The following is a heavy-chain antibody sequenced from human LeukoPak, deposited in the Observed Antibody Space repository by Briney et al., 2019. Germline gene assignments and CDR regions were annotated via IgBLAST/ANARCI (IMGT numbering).Heavy chain of an antibody. D-gene: IGHD1-26*01. CDR1: GFTFSTYT. Sequence: QSGGSLRLSCAASGFTFSTYTMHWVRQAPGKGLEWVSAISGSGGSTYYADSVKGRFTISRDNSKNTLYLQMNSLRAEDTAVYYCAKPMAQYSGSSGYYYYGMDVWGQGTTVTVSS. CDR2: ISGSGGST. J-gene: IGHJ6*02. CDR3: AKPMAQYSGSSGYYYYGMDV. V-gene: IGHV3-23*01.